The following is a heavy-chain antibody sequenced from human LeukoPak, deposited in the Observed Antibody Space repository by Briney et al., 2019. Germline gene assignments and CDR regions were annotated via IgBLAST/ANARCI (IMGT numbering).Heavy chain of an antibody. D-gene: IGHD4-17*01. CDR1: GGSISSGSYY. CDR2: IYTSGST. Sequence: SETPSLTCTVSGGSISSGSYYWSWIRQPAGKGLEWIGRIYTSGSTNYNPSLKSRVTISVDTSKNQFSLKLSSVTAADTAVYYCTRHGDYWYFDLWGRGTLVTVSS. J-gene: IGHJ2*01. CDR3: TRHGDYWYFDL. V-gene: IGHV4-61*02.